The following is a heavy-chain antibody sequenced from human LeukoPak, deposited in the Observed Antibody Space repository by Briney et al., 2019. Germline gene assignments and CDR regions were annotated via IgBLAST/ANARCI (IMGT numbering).Heavy chain of an antibody. CDR2: ISSSGSTI. Sequence: GGSLRLSCAASGFTFSSYKMNWGRQALGKGLEGGSYISSSGSTIYYADSVKGRFTISRDNAKNSLYLQMNSLRAEDTAVYYCAELGITMIGGVWGKGTTVTISS. V-gene: IGHV3-48*03. J-gene: IGHJ6*04. CDR3: AELGITMIGGV. D-gene: IGHD3-10*02. CDR1: GFTFSSYK.